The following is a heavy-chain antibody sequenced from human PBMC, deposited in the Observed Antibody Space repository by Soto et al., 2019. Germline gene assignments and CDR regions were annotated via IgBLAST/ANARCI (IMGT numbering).Heavy chain of an antibody. CDR3: AKVPRRYYGSGSYPYYYGMDV. D-gene: IGHD3-10*01. V-gene: IGHV3-23*01. CDR1: GFTFSSYA. CDR2: ISGSGGST. J-gene: IGHJ6*02. Sequence: EVRLLESGGGLVQPGGSLRLSCAASGFTFSSYAMSWVRQAPGKGLEWVSAISGSGGSTYYADSVKGRFTISRDNSKNTLYLQMNSLRAEDTAVYYCAKVPRRYYGSGSYPYYYGMDVWGQGTTVTVSS.